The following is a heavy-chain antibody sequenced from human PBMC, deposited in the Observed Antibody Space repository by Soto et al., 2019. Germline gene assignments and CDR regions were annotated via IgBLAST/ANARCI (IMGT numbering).Heavy chain of an antibody. D-gene: IGHD6-19*01. CDR3: ARGRGNSGWAYCDY. V-gene: IGHV3-30-3*01. Sequence: QVQLVESGGGVVQPGKSLRLSCAPSGFTFSSYAMHWVRQAPGKGLEWVALISYDVITKYYTDSVKGRFTISRDNSKNTLFLQMNSMRPEDTAVYYCARGRGNSGWAYCDYWGQGTLVTVSA. CDR1: GFTFSSYA. J-gene: IGHJ4*02. CDR2: ISYDVITK.